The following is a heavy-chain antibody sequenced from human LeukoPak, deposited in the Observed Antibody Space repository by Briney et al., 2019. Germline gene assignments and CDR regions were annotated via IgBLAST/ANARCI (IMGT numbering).Heavy chain of an antibody. Sequence: PGGSLRLSCAASGFTFSSNVMNWVRQAPGKGLEWVAVISYDGSNKYYADSVKGRFTISRDNSKNTLYLQMNSLRAEDTAVYYCARARRITTGGVDYWGQGTLVTVSS. CDR2: ISYDGSNK. V-gene: IGHV3-30*04. J-gene: IGHJ4*02. CDR3: ARARRITTGGVDY. CDR1: GFTFSSNV. D-gene: IGHD3-22*01.